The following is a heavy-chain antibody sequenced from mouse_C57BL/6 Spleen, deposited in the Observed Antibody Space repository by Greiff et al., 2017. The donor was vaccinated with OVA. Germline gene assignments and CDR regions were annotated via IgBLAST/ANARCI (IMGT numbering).Heavy chain of an antibody. CDR3: AYYGSDYYAMDY. CDR2: IYPGSGST. Sequence: QVQLQQPGAELVKPGASVKMSCKASGYTFTSYWITWVKQRPGQGLEWIGDIYPGSGSTNYNEKFKSKATLTVDTSSSTAYMQISRLTSEDSAVYYCAYYGSDYYAMDYWGQGTSVTVSA. D-gene: IGHD1-1*01. CDR1: GYTFTSYW. V-gene: IGHV1-55*01. J-gene: IGHJ4*01.